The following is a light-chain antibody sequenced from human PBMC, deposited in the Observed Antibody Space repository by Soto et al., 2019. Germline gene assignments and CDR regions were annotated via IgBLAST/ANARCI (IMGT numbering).Light chain of an antibody. V-gene: IGLV3-21*04. J-gene: IGLJ2*01. Sequence: SYELTQPPSVSVAPGKTATINCGGDKIGSKSVLWYQQKPGQAPVLVIFYDSDRPSGIPERFSGSNSGNTATLTISSVEDGDEDADYCQGWDRSTYTVVFGGGTKLTVL. CDR1: KIGSKS. CDR3: QGWDRSTYTVV. CDR2: YDS.